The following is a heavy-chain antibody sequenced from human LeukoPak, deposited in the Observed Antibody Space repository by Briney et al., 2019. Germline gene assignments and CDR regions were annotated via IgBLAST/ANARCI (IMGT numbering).Heavy chain of an antibody. CDR2: ISYDGSNK. CDR3: ARELGSYSGSYRWNWFDP. V-gene: IGHV3-30-3*01. J-gene: IGHJ5*02. Sequence: GRSLRLSCAASGFTFSSYAMHWVRQAPGKGLEWVAVISYDGSNKYYADSVKGRFTISRDNSKNTLYLQMDSLRAEDTAVYYCARELGSYSGSYRWNWFDPWGQGTLVIVSS. D-gene: IGHD1-26*01. CDR1: GFTFSSYA.